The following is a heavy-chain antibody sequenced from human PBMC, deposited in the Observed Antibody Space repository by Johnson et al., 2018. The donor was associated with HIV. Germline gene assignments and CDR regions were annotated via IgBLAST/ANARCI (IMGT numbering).Heavy chain of an antibody. J-gene: IGHJ3*02. CDR2: ISYDGSNK. Sequence: VQLVESGGGVVQPGRSLRLSCAASGFTFSSYAMAWVRQAPGKGLEWVALISYDGSNKYYADSVRGRFTISRDNSKDTLYLQMDGLRPEDTAVYYCARACRDGYTCDACGIWGQGTMFTVSS. D-gene: IGHD5-24*01. V-gene: IGHV3-30*03. CDR3: ARACRDGYTCDACGI. CDR1: GFTFSSYA.